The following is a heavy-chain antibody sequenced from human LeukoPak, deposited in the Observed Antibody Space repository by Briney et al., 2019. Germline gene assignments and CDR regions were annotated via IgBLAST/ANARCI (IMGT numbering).Heavy chain of an antibody. Sequence: PGGSLRLSCAASGFTFSSYGMNWVRQAPGKGLEWVSSISSSSSYIYYADSVKGRFTISRDNAKNSLYLQMNSLRAEDTAVYYCARDLNDYGDYWGQGTLVTVSS. V-gene: IGHV3-21*01. CDR1: GFTFSSYG. CDR3: ARDLNDYGDY. J-gene: IGHJ4*02. CDR2: ISSSSSYI.